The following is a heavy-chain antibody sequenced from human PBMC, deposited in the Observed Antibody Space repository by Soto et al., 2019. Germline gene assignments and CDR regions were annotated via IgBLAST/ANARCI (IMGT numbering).Heavy chain of an antibody. V-gene: IGHV1-2*04. CDR2: INPNSGGT. J-gene: IGHJ6*03. Sequence: ASVKVSCKASGYTFTGYYMHWVRQAPGQGLEWMGWINPNSGGTNYAQKFQGWVTMTRDTSISTAYMELSRLRSDDTAVYYCARDGTPYCSGGSCYSRGDYYYYYMDVWGKGTTVTVSS. CDR1: GYTFTGYY. CDR3: ARDGTPYCSGGSCYSRGDYYYYYMDV. D-gene: IGHD2-15*01.